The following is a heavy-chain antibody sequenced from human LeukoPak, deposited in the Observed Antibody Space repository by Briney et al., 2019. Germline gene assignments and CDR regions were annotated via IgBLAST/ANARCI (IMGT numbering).Heavy chain of an antibody. CDR2: INHSGST. J-gene: IGHJ3*02. D-gene: IGHD3-22*01. Sequence: PSETLSLTCAVYGGSFSGYHWSWIRQPPGKGLEWSGEINHSGSTNYNPSLKSRVTISVDTSKNQFSLKLSSVTAADTAVYYCARAARPHYYDSMRLRAFDIWGQGTMVTVSS. CDR3: ARAARPHYYDSMRLRAFDI. V-gene: IGHV4-34*01. CDR1: GGSFSGYH.